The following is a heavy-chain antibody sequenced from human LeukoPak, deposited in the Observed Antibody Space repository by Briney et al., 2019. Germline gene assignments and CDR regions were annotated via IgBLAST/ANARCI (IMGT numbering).Heavy chain of an antibody. J-gene: IGHJ6*03. V-gene: IGHV3-33*06. CDR3: PKMGSSGYFSDDYYYYYMDV. D-gene: IGHD3-22*01. Sequence: GRSLRLSYAASGFTFSSYGMHWVRQAPGKGLEWVAVIWYDGSNKYYADSVKGRFTISRDNSKNTLYLQMSSLRAEDTAVCYSPKMGSSGYFSDDYYYYYMDVWGKGTTVTVSS. CDR2: IWYDGSNK. CDR1: GFTFSSYG.